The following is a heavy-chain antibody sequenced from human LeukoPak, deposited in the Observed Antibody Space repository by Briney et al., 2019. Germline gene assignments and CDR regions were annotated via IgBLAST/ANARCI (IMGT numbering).Heavy chain of an antibody. CDR1: GFTFRSYS. CDR2: ISSSSSTI. Sequence: PGGSLRLSCAASGFTFRSYSMNWVRQAPGKGLEWVSYISSSSSTIYYADSVKGRFTISRDNAKNSLYLQMNSLRDEDTAVYCCARARYYYDSSGYFADYWGQGTLVTVSS. V-gene: IGHV3-48*02. D-gene: IGHD3-22*01. J-gene: IGHJ4*02. CDR3: ARARYYYDSSGYFADY.